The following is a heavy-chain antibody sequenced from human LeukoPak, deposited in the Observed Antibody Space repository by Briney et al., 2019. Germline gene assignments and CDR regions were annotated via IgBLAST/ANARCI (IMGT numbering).Heavy chain of an antibody. CDR1: GFTFSSYA. CDR2: ISGGGAST. V-gene: IGHV3-23*01. CDR3: AKDAYLIAVTGNYFDS. D-gene: IGHD6-19*01. J-gene: IGHJ4*02. Sequence: GGSLRLSCAASGFTFSSYAMSWVRQAPGKGLEWVLAISGGGASTYYADSVKGRFIIHRDNSKKTLYLQMNSLRAEDRAVYYCAKDAYLIAVTGNYFDSWGQGTVVTVSS.